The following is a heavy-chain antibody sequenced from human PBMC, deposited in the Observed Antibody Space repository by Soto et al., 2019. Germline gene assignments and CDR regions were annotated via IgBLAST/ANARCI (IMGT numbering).Heavy chain of an antibody. Sequence: LVTMSLTSAVYGGSFRDYYWSCILQPPGKGLERIGEINHSGSTNYNPSLKSRVTISVDTSKNQFSLKLSSVTAADTAVYYCARGLRWTKPYSGMEVSGQGTTVTVSS. J-gene: IGHJ6*02. CDR1: GGSFRDYY. CDR2: INHSGST. CDR3: ARGLRWTKPYSGMEV. V-gene: IGHV4-34*01. D-gene: IGHD4-17*01.